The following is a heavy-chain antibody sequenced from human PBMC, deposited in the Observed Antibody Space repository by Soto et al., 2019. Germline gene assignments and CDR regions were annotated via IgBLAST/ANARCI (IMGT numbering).Heavy chain of an antibody. CDR2: IKQDGSEK. V-gene: IGHV3-7*01. J-gene: IGHJ6*03. CDR3: ARDPRDIVVVPAAKNYYYYYYMDV. CDR1: GFTFSSYW. Sequence: GGSLRLSCAASGFTFSSYWMSWVRQAPGKGLEWVANIKQDGSEKHYVDSVKGRFTISRDNAKNSLYLQMNSLRAEETAVYYCARDPRDIVVVPAAKNYYYYYYMDVWGKGTTVTVSS. D-gene: IGHD2-2*01.